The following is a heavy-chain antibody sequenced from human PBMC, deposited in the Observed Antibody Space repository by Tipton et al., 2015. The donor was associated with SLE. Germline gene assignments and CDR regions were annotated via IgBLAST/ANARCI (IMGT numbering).Heavy chain of an antibody. Sequence: TLSLTCTVSGVSISSGGYYWGWIRQPPGMGLEWIGEINHVGSTFYNPSLKNRVTISVDTSKNQFSLKLSSVTAADTAVYYCARGGRFLEWLTYRGQGTLVTVSS. J-gene: IGHJ4*02. CDR3: ARGGRFLEWLTY. CDR2: INHVGST. CDR1: GVSISSGGYY. D-gene: IGHD3-3*01. V-gene: IGHV4-30-2*01.